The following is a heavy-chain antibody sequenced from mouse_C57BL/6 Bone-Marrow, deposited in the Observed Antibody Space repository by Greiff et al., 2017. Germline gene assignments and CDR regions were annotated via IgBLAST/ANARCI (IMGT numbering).Heavy chain of an antibody. D-gene: IGHD6-2*01. V-gene: IGHV1-59*01. CDR1: GYTFTSYW. CDR2: IDPSDSYT. Sequence: VQLQQPGAELVRPGTSVKLSCKASGYTFTSYWMHWVKQRPGQGLEWIGVIDPSDSYTNYNQKFKGKATLTVATSSSTAYMQLSSLTSEDSAVYYCARSGGYSICLYYYAMDYWGQGNSVTVSS. CDR3: ARSGGYSICLYYYAMDY. J-gene: IGHJ4*01.